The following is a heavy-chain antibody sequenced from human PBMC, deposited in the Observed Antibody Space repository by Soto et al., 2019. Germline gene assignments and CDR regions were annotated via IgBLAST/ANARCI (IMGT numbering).Heavy chain of an antibody. CDR1: GFTFSSYS. V-gene: IGHV3-23*01. CDR2: ISGSGGST. D-gene: IGHD6-6*01. Sequence: PGGSLRLSCAASGFTFSSYSMSWVRQAPGKGLEWVSAISGSGGSTYYADSVKGRFTISRDNSKNTLYLQMNSLRAEDTAVYYCAKLGPQFSSSSGDYYYYYMDVWGKGTTVTVSS. CDR3: AKLGPQFSSSSGDYYYYYMDV. J-gene: IGHJ6*03.